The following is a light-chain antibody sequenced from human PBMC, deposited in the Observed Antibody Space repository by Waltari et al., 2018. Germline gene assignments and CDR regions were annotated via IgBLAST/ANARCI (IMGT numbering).Light chain of an antibody. CDR1: KLGEKY. CDR2: QDG. CDR3: QAWDSGTYVV. Sequence: SYELSQPPSVSVSPGQTASITCSGDKLGEKYASWYQQKPGQSPVLVIHQDGKRPSGIPERCSGSNSGNTATLTISGTQALDEADYYCQAWDSGTYVVFGGGTKLTVL. J-gene: IGLJ2*01. V-gene: IGLV3-1*01.